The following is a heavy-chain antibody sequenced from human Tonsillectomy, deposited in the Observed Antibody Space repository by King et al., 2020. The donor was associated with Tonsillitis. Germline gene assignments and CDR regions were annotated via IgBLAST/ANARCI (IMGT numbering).Heavy chain of an antibody. J-gene: IGHJ3*01. V-gene: IGHV3-21*01. CDR2: INSISVDK. D-gene: IGHD3-16*01. CDR1: GFTFSSYI. CDR3: TSGRGGLGYRDL. Sequence: VQLVESGGDVVKPGGSLRLSCAASGFTFSSYIMNWVRQAPGKGLEWVSGINSISVDKYYAYTVKGRFTISRDNAKNPLYLQMNSLRAEDTTVYYCTSGRGGLGYRDLWGQGRLVTVSS.